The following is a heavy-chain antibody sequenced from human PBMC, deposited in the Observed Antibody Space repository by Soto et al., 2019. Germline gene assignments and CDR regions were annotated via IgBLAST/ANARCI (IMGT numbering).Heavy chain of an antibody. CDR1: GGSISSSNYY. CDR3: GSSTTWDKVMTKFHY. V-gene: IGHV4-39*01. Sequence: SETLSLTCTVSGGSISSSNYYWGWIRQPPGKGLEWIGNIYYSGNTYYNPSLKSRVTISVDTSKNQFSLKLSSATAADTAVYYFGSSTTWDKVMTKFHYWGQGTLVTVSS. J-gene: IGHJ4*02. D-gene: IGHD3-16*01. CDR2: IYYSGNT.